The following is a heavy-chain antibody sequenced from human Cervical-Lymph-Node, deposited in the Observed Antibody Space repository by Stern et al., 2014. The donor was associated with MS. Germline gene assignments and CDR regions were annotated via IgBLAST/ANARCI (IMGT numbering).Heavy chain of an antibody. Sequence: VHLVESGGGVVQPGRSLRLSCAASGFTFGNHGMHWVRQTPGKGLEWVAVIWYDGSKKYYADSVKGRFTISRDTSKNTLYLQMNSLRAEDTAVYYCARADGTLSTDFWGQGTLVTVSS. CDR1: GFTFGNHG. CDR2: IWYDGSKK. V-gene: IGHV3-33*01. J-gene: IGHJ4*02. CDR3: ARADGTLSTDF.